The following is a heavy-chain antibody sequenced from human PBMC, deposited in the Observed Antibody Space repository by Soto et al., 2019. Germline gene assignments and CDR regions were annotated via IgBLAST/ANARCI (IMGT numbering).Heavy chain of an antibody. J-gene: IGHJ4*02. CDR3: ANLATADTLDY. V-gene: IGHV1-69*02. CDR1: GGTFSSY. Sequence: QVQLVQSGAEVKKPGSSVKVSCKASGGTFSSYISWVRQAPGQGLEWMGRIIPILGIANYAQKFQGKVTITADKSTSTAYMELSSRRSEDTAVYYCANLATADTLDYWGQGTLVTVSS. D-gene: IGHD6-13*01. CDR2: IIPILGIA.